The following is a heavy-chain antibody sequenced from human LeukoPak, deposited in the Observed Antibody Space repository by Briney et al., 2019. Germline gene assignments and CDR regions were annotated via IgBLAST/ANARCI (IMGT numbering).Heavy chain of an antibody. CDR1: GVSVNSGSYY. J-gene: IGHJ2*01. Sequence: SETLSLTCTVSGVSVNSGSYYWNWIRQPPGKGLEWIGYIYYSGSTNYNPSLKSRVTISVDTSKNQFSLKLTSVTAADTAVYYCARGVTMIVVVIHDWYFDLWGRGTLVTVSS. CDR2: IYYSGST. D-gene: IGHD3-22*01. CDR3: ARGVTMIVVVIHDWYFDL. V-gene: IGHV4-61*01.